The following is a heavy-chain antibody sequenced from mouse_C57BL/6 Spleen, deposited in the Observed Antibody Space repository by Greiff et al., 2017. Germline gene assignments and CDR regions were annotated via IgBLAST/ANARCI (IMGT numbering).Heavy chain of an antibody. CDR3: ARAGNYWFAY. V-gene: IGHV1-4*01. D-gene: IGHD2-1*01. CDR1: GYTFTSYT. Sequence: VQLQQSGAELARPGASVKMSCTASGYTFTSYTMHWVKQRPGQGLAWIGYINPSSGYTKYNQKFKDKATLTADKSSSTAYMQLSSLTSEDSAVYYCARAGNYWFAYWGQGTLVTVSA. J-gene: IGHJ3*01. CDR2: INPSSGYT.